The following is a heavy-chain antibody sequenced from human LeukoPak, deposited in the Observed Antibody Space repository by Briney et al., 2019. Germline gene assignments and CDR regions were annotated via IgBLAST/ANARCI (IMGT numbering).Heavy chain of an antibody. CDR1: GGSISSYY. D-gene: IGHD6-19*01. CDR2: IYYSGST. CDR3: ARVTSSGWYLFDY. J-gene: IGHJ4*02. V-gene: IGHV4-59*01. Sequence: NPSETLSLTCTVSGGSISSYYWSWIRQPPGKGLEWIGYIYYSGSTYYNPSLKSRVTISVDTSKNQFSLKLSSVTAADTAVYYCARVTSSGWYLFDYWGQGTLVTVSS.